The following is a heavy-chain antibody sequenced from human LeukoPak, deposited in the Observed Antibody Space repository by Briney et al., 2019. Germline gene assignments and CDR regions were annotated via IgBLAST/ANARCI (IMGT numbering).Heavy chain of an antibody. CDR3: AKQSAGIHGYFDY. Sequence: GGSLRLSCAASGFTFDDYAMDWVRQAPGKGLEWVSGISWNSGSIDYADSVKGRFTISRDNAKNSLYLQMNSLRTEDAALYYCAKQSAGIHGYFDYWGQGTLVTVSS. D-gene: IGHD3-3*01. CDR1: GFTFDDYA. V-gene: IGHV3-9*01. CDR2: ISWNSGSI. J-gene: IGHJ4*02.